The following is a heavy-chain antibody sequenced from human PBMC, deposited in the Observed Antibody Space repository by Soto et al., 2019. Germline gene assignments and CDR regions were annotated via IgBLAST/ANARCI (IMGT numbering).Heavy chain of an antibody. Sequence: QVQLQESGPGLVKPSETLSLTCTVSGGSISSYYWSWIRQPPGKGLEWIGYIYYSGSTNYNPSLKSRVTLSVAPSKHQFSLKLSSVPAADTGVYYCACGIMVRGVIVWFDPWGQGTLVTVSS. J-gene: IGHJ5*02. D-gene: IGHD3-10*01. V-gene: IGHV4-59*01. CDR2: IYYSGST. CDR1: GGSISSYY. CDR3: ACGIMVRGVIVWFDP.